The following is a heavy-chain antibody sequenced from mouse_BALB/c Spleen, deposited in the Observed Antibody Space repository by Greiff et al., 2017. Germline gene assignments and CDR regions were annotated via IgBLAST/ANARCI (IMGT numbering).Heavy chain of an antibody. Sequence: QVQLQQSGAELARPGASVKLSCKASGYTFTSYWMQWVKQRPGQGLEWIGAIYPGDGDTRYTQKFKGKATLTADKSSSTAYMQLSSLASEDSAVYYCARRASNWDDYAMDYWGQGTSVTVSS. V-gene: IGHV1-87*01. CDR2: IYPGDGDT. CDR3: ARRASNWDDYAMDY. J-gene: IGHJ4*01. CDR1: GYTFTSYW. D-gene: IGHD4-1*01.